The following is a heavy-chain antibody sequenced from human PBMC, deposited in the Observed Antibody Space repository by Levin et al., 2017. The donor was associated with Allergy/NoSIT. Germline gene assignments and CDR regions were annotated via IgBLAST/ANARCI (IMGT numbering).Heavy chain of an antibody. Sequence: LSGGSLRLSCAASGFTFSSYAMHWVRQAPGKGLEWVAVISYDGSNKYYADSVKGRFTISRDNSKNTLYLQMNSLRAEDTAVYYCARKGMNYYDSSGSPYWGQGTLVTVSS. D-gene: IGHD3-22*01. CDR1: GFTFSSYA. V-gene: IGHV3-30-3*01. CDR2: ISYDGSNK. J-gene: IGHJ4*02. CDR3: ARKGMNYYDSSGSPY.